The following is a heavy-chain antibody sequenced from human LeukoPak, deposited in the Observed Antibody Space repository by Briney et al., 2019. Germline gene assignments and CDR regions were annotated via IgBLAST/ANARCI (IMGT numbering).Heavy chain of an antibody. CDR2: INPSGGST. Sequence: ASVKVSCKASGYTFTSYYMHWVRQAPGQGLEWMGIINPSGGSTSYAQKFQGRVTMTRDMSTSTVYMELSSLRSEDTAVYYCARDLPPYIAVAGTGFDYWGQGTLVTVSS. D-gene: IGHD6-19*01. V-gene: IGHV1-46*01. CDR3: ARDLPPYIAVAGTGFDY. CDR1: GYTFTSYY. J-gene: IGHJ4*02.